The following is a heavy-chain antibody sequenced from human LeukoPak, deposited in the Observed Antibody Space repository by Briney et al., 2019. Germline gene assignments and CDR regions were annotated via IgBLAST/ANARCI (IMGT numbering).Heavy chain of an antibody. CDR3: ARDEGYCGGDCKENWFDP. J-gene: IGHJ5*02. V-gene: IGHV1-18*01. CDR2: ISTYNGNT. Sequence: ASVKVSCKTSGYTFTNFGINWVRQAPGQGLEWMGWISTYNGNTNYAQKLQGRVTMTTDTSTSTAYMELRSLRSDDTAVYYCARDEGYCGGDCKENWFDPWGQGTLVTVSS. D-gene: IGHD2-21*02. CDR1: GYTFTNFG.